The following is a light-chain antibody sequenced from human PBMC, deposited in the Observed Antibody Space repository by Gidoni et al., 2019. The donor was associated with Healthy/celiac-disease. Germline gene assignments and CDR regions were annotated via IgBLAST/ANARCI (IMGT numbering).Light chain of an antibody. CDR1: SSDVGGYNY. CDR2: DVS. V-gene: IGLV2-14*03. CDR3: SSYTSSSTPVV. J-gene: IGLJ2*01. Sequence: QSALSQPASVSGSPAQSITISCTGTSSDVGGYNYVSWYQQHPGKAHKLMIYDVSNRPSGVSNRFSGSRSGNTASLTISGLQAEDEADYYCSSYTSSSTPVVFGGGTKLTVL.